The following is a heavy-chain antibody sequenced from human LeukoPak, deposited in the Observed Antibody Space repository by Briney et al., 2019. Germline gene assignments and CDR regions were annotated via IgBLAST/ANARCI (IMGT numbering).Heavy chain of an antibody. J-gene: IGHJ6*03. CDR3: ARATTRDPYCSSTSCYTRSVYYYYMDV. D-gene: IGHD2-2*02. V-gene: IGHV1-69*13. Sequence: SVKVSCKASGGAFSSYAISWVRQAPGQGLEWMGGIIPIFGTANYAQKFQGRVTITADESTSTAYMELSSLRSEDTAVYYCARATTRDPYCSSTSCYTRSVYYYYMDVWGKGTTVTVSS. CDR1: GGAFSSYA. CDR2: IIPIFGTA.